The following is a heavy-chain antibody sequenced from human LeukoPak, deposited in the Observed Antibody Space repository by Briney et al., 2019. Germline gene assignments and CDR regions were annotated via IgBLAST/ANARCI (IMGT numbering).Heavy chain of an antibody. J-gene: IGHJ3*02. CDR1: GFTFSSYS. CDR2: ISSSSSTI. CDR3: ASSGYSNAFDI. Sequence: GGSLRLSCAASGFTFSSYSMNWVRQAPEKGLEWVSYISSSSSTIYYADSVKGRFTISRDNAKNSLYLQMNSLRAEDTAVYYCASSGYSNAFDIWGQGTMVTVSS. V-gene: IGHV3-48*01. D-gene: IGHD3-22*01.